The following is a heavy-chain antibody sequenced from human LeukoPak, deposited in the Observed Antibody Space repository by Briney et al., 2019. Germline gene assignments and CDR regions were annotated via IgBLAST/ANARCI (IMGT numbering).Heavy chain of an antibody. CDR2: INTDGSST. CDR3: ARDGLLWFGELPGAY. Sequence: SGGSLRLSCAASGFTFSSYWMHWVRQAPGKGLVWVSRINTDGSSTSYADSVKGRFTISRDNAKNTLYLQMNSLRAEDTAVYYCARDGLLWFGELPGAYWGQGTLVTVSS. V-gene: IGHV3-74*01. D-gene: IGHD3-10*01. CDR1: GFTFSSYW. J-gene: IGHJ4*02.